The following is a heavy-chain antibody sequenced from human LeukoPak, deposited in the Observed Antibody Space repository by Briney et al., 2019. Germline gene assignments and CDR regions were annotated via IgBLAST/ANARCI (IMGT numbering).Heavy chain of an antibody. CDR1: GFTFSSYG. Sequence: SGGSLGLSCAASGFTFSSYGMHWVRQAPGKGLEWVAVISHDGSNKYYADSVKGRFTISRDNSKNTLYLQMNSLRAEDTAVYYCAKSRLDSSGWYELYYWGQGTLVTVSS. CDR2: ISHDGSNK. J-gene: IGHJ4*02. V-gene: IGHV3-30*18. CDR3: AKSRLDSSGWYELYY. D-gene: IGHD6-19*01.